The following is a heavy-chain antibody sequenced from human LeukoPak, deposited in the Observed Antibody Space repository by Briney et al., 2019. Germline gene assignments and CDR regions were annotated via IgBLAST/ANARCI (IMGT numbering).Heavy chain of an antibody. Sequence: SETLSLTCTVSGGSISSSSYYWGWIRQPPGKGLEWIGSIYYSGSTYYNPSLKSRVTISVDTSKNQFSLKLSSVTAADTAVYYCARDTGTTFEWYYGMDVWGQGTTVTVSS. CDR2: IYYSGST. CDR3: ARDTGTTFEWYYGMDV. D-gene: IGHD1-14*01. V-gene: IGHV4-39*07. J-gene: IGHJ6*02. CDR1: GGSISSSSYY.